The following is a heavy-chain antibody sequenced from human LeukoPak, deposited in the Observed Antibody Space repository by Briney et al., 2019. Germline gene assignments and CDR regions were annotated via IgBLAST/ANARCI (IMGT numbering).Heavy chain of an antibody. Sequence: SETLSLTCAVYGGSFSGYYWSWIRQPPGKGLEWIGEINHSGSTNYNPSLKSRVTISVDTSKNQFSLKLSSVTAADTAVYYCARGEYYDILTGYYPSPLDYWGQGTLVTVSS. D-gene: IGHD3-9*01. CDR1: GGSFSGYY. V-gene: IGHV4-34*01. J-gene: IGHJ4*02. CDR2: INHSGST. CDR3: ARGEYYDILTGYYPSPLDY.